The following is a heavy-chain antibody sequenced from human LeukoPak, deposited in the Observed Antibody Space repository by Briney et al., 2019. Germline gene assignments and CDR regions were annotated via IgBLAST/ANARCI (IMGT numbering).Heavy chain of an antibody. CDR3: ARGASSWEYTTFDV. CDR1: GFKFTNNA. J-gene: IGHJ3*01. D-gene: IGHD6-13*01. Sequence: GGSLRLSCAASGFKFTNNAMHWVRQAPGKGLEWVSTIGGSGVTKFYADSVAGRFTISRDNSNNALFLQMNNLRAEDMAIYYCARGASSWEYTTFDVWGQGAIVTVSS. CDR2: IGGSGVTK. V-gene: IGHV3-23*01.